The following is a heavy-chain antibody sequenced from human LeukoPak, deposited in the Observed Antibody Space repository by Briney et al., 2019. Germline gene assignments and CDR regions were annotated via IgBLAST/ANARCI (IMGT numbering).Heavy chain of an antibody. CDR2: IYYSGST. J-gene: IGHJ6*02. CDR3: ARGWTTVTTYRYYYYGMDV. D-gene: IGHD4-17*01. V-gene: IGHV4-59*08. Sequence: PSETLSLTCTVSGGSISNYYWSWIRQPPGKGLEWIGNIYYSGSTNYNPSVKSRVTISVDTSNNQFSLKLSSVTAADTAVYYCARGWTTVTTYRYYYYGMDVWGQGTTVTVSS. CDR1: GGSISNYY.